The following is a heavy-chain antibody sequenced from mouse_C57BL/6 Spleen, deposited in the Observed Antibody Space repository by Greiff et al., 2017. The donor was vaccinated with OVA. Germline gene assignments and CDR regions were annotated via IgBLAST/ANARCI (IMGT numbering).Heavy chain of an antibody. J-gene: IGHJ4*01. V-gene: IGHV5-9-1*02. CDR3: TRDFYGSSLYAMDY. CDR1: GFTFSSYA. D-gene: IGHD1-1*01. Sequence: EVKLVESGAGLVKPGGSLKLSCAASGFTFSSYAMSWVRQTPEKRLEWVAYISSGGDYIYYADTVKGRFTISRDNARNTLYLQMSSLKSEDTTMYYCTRDFYGSSLYAMDYWGQGTSVTVSS. CDR2: ISSGGDYI.